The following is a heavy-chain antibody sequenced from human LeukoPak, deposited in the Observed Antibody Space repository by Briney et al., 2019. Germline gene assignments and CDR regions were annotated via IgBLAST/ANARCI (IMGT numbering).Heavy chain of an antibody. Sequence: GGSLRLSCAASGFTLSTYWMSWVRQAPGKGLEWVANIKHDGSEKYYVDSVKGRFTISRDNAKNSLFLQMNSLRAEDTAVYYCTRDSQGSGMYSVVYWGQGTLVTVSS. CDR2: IKHDGSEK. J-gene: IGHJ4*02. CDR1: GFTLSTYW. V-gene: IGHV3-7*05. CDR3: TRDSQGSGMYSVVY. D-gene: IGHD3-10*01.